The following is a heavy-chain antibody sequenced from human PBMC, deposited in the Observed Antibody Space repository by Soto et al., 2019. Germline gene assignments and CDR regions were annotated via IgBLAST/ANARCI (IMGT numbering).Heavy chain of an antibody. J-gene: IGHJ4*02. Sequence: ASVKVSCKASGYTFTGYHMHWVRQAPGQGLEWMGWINPNSGGTNYAQKFQGRVTMTRDTSISTAYMELSRLRSDDTAVYYCASSQSIVGATTYPSGFDYWGQGTLVTVSS. D-gene: IGHD1-26*01. CDR3: ASSQSIVGATTYPSGFDY. CDR1: GYTFTGYH. V-gene: IGHV1-2*02. CDR2: INPNSGGT.